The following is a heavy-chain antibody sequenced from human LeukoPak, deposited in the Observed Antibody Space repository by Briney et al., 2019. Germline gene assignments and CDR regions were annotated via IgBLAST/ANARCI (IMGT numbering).Heavy chain of an antibody. CDR1: GDSVSSNSAA. V-gene: IGHV6-1*01. D-gene: IGHD3-3*01. CDR3: AREIFGVVIHINWFDP. J-gene: IGHJ5*02. Sequence: SQTLSLTCAISGDSVSSNSAAWNWIRQSPSRGLEWLGMTYYRSKWYNDYAVSVESRITINLDTSKNQFSLQLRSVTAADTAVYYCAREIFGVVIHINWFDPWGQGTLVTVSS. CDR2: TYYRSKWYN.